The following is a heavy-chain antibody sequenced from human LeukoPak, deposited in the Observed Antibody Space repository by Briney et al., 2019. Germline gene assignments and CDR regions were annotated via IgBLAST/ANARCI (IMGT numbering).Heavy chain of an antibody. Sequence: GGSLRLSCAASGFTFDDYAMHWVRQAPGKGLEWVSGISWNSGSIGYADSVKGRFTISRDNAKNSLFLQMSSLRAEDTAIYYCTRALYNTGWYPDYFDSWGQGTLVTVSS. CDR3: TRALYNTGWYPDYFDS. V-gene: IGHV3-9*01. CDR2: ISWNSGSI. J-gene: IGHJ4*02. CDR1: GFTFDDYA. D-gene: IGHD6-19*01.